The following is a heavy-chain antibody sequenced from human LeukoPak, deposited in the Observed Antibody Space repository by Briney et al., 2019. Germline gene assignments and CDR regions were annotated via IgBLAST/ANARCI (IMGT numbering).Heavy chain of an antibody. CDR3: ARPDYGDYLFDY. D-gene: IGHD4-17*01. Sequence: ASVKVSCTASGYTFTSYGIIWVRQAPGQGLEWMGWISAYNGNTNYAQKLQGRVTMTTDTSTSTAYMELRSLRSDDTAVYYCARPDYGDYLFDYWGQGTLVTVSS. J-gene: IGHJ4*02. CDR1: GYTFTSYG. CDR2: ISAYNGNT. V-gene: IGHV1-18*04.